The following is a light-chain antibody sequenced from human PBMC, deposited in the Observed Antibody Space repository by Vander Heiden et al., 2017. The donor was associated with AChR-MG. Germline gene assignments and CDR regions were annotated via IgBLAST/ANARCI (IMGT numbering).Light chain of an antibody. CDR2: KAS. CDR3: QQYNTYSLT. J-gene: IGKJ1*01. CDR1: QSISSS. V-gene: IGKV1-5*03. Sequence: DIHMTQSPSTLSASVGDRVTITCRASQSISSSLAWYQQKPGKAPKLLIYKASSLESGIPSRCSGSGSGTEFTLSISSLQPDDFATYYCQQYNTYSLTFGQGTKVEIK.